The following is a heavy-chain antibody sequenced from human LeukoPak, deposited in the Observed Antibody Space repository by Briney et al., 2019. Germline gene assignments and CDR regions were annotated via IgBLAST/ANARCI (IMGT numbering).Heavy chain of an antibody. D-gene: IGHD6-6*01. CDR2: IIPIFGTA. CDR1: GGTFSSYA. CDR3: ARRPGYSSSYNWFDP. J-gene: IGHJ5*02. V-gene: IGHV1-69*13. Sequence: SVTVSCKASGGTFSSYAISWVRQAPGQGLEWMGGIIPIFGTANYAQKFQGRVTITADESTSTAYMELSSLRSEDTAVYYCARRPGYSSSYNWFDPWGQGTLVTVSS.